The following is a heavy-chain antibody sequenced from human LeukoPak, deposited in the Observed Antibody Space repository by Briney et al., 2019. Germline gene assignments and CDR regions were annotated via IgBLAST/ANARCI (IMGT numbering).Heavy chain of an antibody. CDR1: GGSFSGYY. CDR2: INHSGST. CDR3: ARRHSSSWYRSWFDP. D-gene: IGHD6-13*01. J-gene: IGHJ5*02. V-gene: IGHV4-34*01. Sequence: SETLSLTCAVYGGSFSGYYWSWIRQPPGKGLEWIGEINHSGSTNYNPSLKSRVTISVDTSKNQFSLKLSSVTAADTAVYYCARRHSSSWYRSWFDPWGQGTLVTVSS.